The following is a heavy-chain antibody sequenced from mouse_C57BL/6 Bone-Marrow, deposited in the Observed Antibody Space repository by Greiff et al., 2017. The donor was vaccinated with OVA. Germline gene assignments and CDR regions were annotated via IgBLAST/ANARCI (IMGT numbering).Heavy chain of an antibody. CDR3: TANGDWFAY. Sequence: VQLQQSGAELVRPGASVKLSCTASGFNIKDDYMHWVKQRPEQGLEWIGWIDPENGDTEYASKFQGKATITADTSSNTAYLQLRSLTSEDTAVYYCTANGDWFAYWGQGTLVTVSA. CDR2: IDPENGDT. V-gene: IGHV14-4*01. J-gene: IGHJ3*01. CDR1: GFNIKDDY.